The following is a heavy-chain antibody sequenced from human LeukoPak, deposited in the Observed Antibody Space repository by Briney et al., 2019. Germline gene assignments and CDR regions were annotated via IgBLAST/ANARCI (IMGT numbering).Heavy chain of an antibody. D-gene: IGHD5-12*01. V-gene: IGHV4-59*08. J-gene: IGHJ5*02. CDR1: GGSISNYY. CDR2: IYYSGST. CDR3: GGLREYNWFDP. Sequence: SETLSLTCTVSGGSISNYYWSWIRQPPGKGLEWIGYIYYSGSTNYNPSLKSRVTISRDTSKNQFSLKLSSVTAADTAVYYCGGLREYNWFDPWGQGTLVTVSS.